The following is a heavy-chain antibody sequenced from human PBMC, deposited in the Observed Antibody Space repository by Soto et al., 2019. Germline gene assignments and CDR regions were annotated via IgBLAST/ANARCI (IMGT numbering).Heavy chain of an antibody. D-gene: IGHD6-19*01. J-gene: IGHJ4*02. CDR1: GGSISSYY. V-gene: IGHV4-59*08. CDR3: ARRYSSAFDY. Sequence: QLQLQESGPGLVKPSETLSLTCTVSGGSISSYYWSWIRQPPGKGLEWIGYIYYSGTTNYNPSLXGXAXIXXDTSKVQFSLKLSSVTAADTAVYYCARRYSSAFDYWGQGTLVTVSS. CDR2: IYYSGTT.